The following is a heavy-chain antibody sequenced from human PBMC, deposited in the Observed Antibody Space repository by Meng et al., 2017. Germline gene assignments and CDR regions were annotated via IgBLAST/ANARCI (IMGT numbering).Heavy chain of an antibody. Sequence: QVQLVQSGADVKKPGSSVKVSLKASGGTFSSYAISWVRQAPGQGLEWMGGIIPIFGTANYAQKFQGRVTITTDESTSTAYMELSSLRSEDTAVYYCASTIAVAGTGWFDPWGQGTLVTVSS. V-gene: IGHV1-69*05. J-gene: IGHJ5*02. CDR3: ASTIAVAGTGWFDP. CDR2: IIPIFGTA. CDR1: GGTFSSYA. D-gene: IGHD6-19*01.